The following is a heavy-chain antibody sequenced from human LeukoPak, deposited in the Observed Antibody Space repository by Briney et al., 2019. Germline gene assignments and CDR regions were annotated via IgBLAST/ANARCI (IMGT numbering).Heavy chain of an antibody. CDR1: GFSFSSYD. Sequence: PGKSLKLSCAASGFSFSSYDMHWVRQAPGKGLEWVAIIWLDGSAEYYGDSVKGRFTVSRDNSKNTLYLQMDSLRVEDTAVYYCAREEIVGAYYYYGMDVWGQGTTVTVSS. J-gene: IGHJ6*02. CDR2: IWLDGSAE. V-gene: IGHV3-33*01. CDR3: AREEIVGAYYYYGMDV. D-gene: IGHD1-26*01.